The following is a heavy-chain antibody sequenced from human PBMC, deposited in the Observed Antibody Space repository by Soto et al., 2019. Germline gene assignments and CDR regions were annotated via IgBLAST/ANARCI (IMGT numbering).Heavy chain of an antibody. D-gene: IGHD3-22*01. J-gene: IGHJ5*02. CDR2: ISDTGGGT. V-gene: IGHV3-23*01. Sequence: PGGSLRLSCAASGVNFSSYAMNGVRQAPGKGLEWVSTISDTGGGTFYAGSVKGRFTISRDNSKNTLYLQMHSLRADDSAIYFCAVGRHKTSGSNTWFDPWGRGTMVTVSS. CDR3: AVGRHKTSGSNTWFDP. CDR1: GVNFSSYA.